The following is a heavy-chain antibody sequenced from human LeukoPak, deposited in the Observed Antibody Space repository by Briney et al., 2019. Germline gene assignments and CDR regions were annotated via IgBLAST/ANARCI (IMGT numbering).Heavy chain of an antibody. CDR2: IYYSGST. Sequence: PSETLSLTCTVSGGSISSGGYYWSWIRQHPRKGLEWIGYIYYSGSTYYNPSLKSRVTISVDTSKNQFSLKLSSVTAADTAVYYCARAVVRGVRTTLNWFDPWGQGTLVTVSS. J-gene: IGHJ5*02. CDR3: ARAVVRGVRTTLNWFDP. V-gene: IGHV4-31*03. D-gene: IGHD4-11*01. CDR1: GGSISSGGYY.